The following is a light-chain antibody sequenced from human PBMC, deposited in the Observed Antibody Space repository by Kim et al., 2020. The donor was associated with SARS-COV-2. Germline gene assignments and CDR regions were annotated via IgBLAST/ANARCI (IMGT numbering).Light chain of an antibody. J-gene: IGKJ4*01. V-gene: IGKV3-11*01. CDR1: QNIDTY. Sequence: SPGDRATLSCRASQNIDTYLAWYQQRPGQAPRLLVYDASNRATGVPDRFSGSGSGTDFTLTISSLEPEDFSIYYCQQRNSWPPAVTFGGGTKV. CDR3: QQRNSWPPAVT. CDR2: DAS.